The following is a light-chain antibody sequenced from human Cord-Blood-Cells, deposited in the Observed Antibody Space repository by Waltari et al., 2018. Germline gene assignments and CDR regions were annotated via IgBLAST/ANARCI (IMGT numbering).Light chain of an antibody. CDR2: GKN. V-gene: IGLV3-19*01. CDR3: NSRDSSGNWV. CDR1: SLRSYY. J-gene: IGLJ3*02. Sequence: SSELTQDPAVSVALGQTGRITCQGDSLRSYYASWYQQKPGQPPVPVIYGKNNRPSGIPDRFSGSSSGNTASLTITGAQAEDEADYYCNSRDSSGNWVFGGGTKLTVL.